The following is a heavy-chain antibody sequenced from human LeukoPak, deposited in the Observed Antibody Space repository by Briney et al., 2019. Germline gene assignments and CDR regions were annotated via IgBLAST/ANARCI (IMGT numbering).Heavy chain of an antibody. Sequence: PGGSLRLSCAASGLTVSSNYMSWVRQAPGKGLEWVSVIFYDGTTYYADSVKGRFTISRDNSKNTISLQMNSLRVDDMAVYYCAMAPCSGCICSHDYWGQGTLVTVSS. CDR3: AMAPCSGCICSHDY. D-gene: IGHD2-15*01. CDR2: IFYDGTT. J-gene: IGHJ4*02. V-gene: IGHV3-53*01. CDR1: GLTVSSNY.